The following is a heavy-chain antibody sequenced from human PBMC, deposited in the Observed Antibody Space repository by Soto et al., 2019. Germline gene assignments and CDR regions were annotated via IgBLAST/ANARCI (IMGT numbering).Heavy chain of an antibody. Sequence: SETLSLTCAVYGGSFSGYYWSWIRQPPGKGLEWIGEINHSGSTNYNPSLKSRVTISVDTSKNQSSLKLSSVTAADTAVYHCARTIYDSSGYSDYWGQGTLVTV. J-gene: IGHJ4*02. CDR2: INHSGST. CDR1: GGSFSGYY. CDR3: ARTIYDSSGYSDY. V-gene: IGHV4-34*01. D-gene: IGHD3-22*01.